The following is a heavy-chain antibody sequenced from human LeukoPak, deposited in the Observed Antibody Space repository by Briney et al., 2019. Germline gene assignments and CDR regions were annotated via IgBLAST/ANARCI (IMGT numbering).Heavy chain of an antibody. CDR1: GFTFDDYS. Sequence: PGGSLRLSCAASGFTFDDYSMNWVRQAPGKGLEWVSFISSSSSTMYYADSVKGRFTISRDNAKNSVYLQMNSLRAEDTAVYYCARDMRAYCGGDCYPRRTHDAFDIWGQGTMVTVSS. CDR2: ISSSSSTM. D-gene: IGHD2-21*02. V-gene: IGHV3-48*01. CDR3: ARDMRAYCGGDCYPRRTHDAFDI. J-gene: IGHJ3*02.